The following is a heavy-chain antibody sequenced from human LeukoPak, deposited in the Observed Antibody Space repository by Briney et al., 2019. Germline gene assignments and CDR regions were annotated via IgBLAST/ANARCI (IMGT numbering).Heavy chain of an antibody. Sequence: GGSLRLSCAASGFTFDDYAMHWVRQAPGKGLEWVSLISGDDGSTTYADSVKGRFTTSRDNSKNSLYLQMNSLRIEDTALYYCAKGDGYDIDYWGQGTLVTVSS. CDR3: AKGDGYDIDY. CDR2: ISGDDGST. CDR1: GFTFDDYA. J-gene: IGHJ4*02. D-gene: IGHD5-24*01. V-gene: IGHV3-43*02.